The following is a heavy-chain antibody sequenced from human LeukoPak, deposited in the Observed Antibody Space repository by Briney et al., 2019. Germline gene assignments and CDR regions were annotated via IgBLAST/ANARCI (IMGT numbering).Heavy chain of an antibody. D-gene: IGHD6-13*01. J-gene: IGHJ4*02. Sequence: SETLSLTCAVSGYSLSSGYYWGWIRQPPGKGLEWIGSIYHSGSTYYNPSLKSRVTISVDTSKNQFSLKLSSVTAADTAVYYCARMESSSWYYFDYWGQGTLVTVSS. CDR3: ARMESSSWYYFDY. CDR2: IYHSGST. V-gene: IGHV4-38-2*01. CDR1: GYSLSSGYY.